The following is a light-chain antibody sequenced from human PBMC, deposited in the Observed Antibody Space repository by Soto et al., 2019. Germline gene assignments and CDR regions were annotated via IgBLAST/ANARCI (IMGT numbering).Light chain of an antibody. V-gene: IGKV3-15*01. CDR2: GAS. Sequence: EIVMAQYPATLSVSPGERATLSCRASQSVGTDVAWYQRKPGQAPRLLIYGASTRATGIPVRFSGSGSGTEFTLTISFLQSEDFAVYYCQQYNNWLPITFGQGTRLEIK. CDR1: QSVGTD. J-gene: IGKJ5*01. CDR3: QQYNNWLPIT.